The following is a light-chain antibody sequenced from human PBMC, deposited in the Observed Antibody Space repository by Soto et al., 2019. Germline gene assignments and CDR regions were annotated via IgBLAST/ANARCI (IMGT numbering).Light chain of an antibody. CDR1: SSDVGSYNL. Sequence: QSVLTQPASVSGSPGQSITISCTGTSSDVGSYNLVTWYQHHPGKVPKLIIYGNIKRPSGVSDRFSGSKSGNTASLTISGLQAEDEADYYCCSYAGSDNWAFGGGTKLTVL. CDR2: GNI. V-gene: IGLV2-23*01. J-gene: IGLJ3*02. CDR3: CSYAGSDNWA.